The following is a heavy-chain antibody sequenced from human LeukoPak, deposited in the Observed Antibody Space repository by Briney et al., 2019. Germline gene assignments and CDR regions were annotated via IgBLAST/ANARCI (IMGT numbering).Heavy chain of an antibody. CDR3: ARAGGYDFWSGNYYYYYMDV. Sequence: ASVTVSCKASGYTFTSYYMHWVRQAPGQGLEWMGWINPNSGGTNYAQKFQGRVTMTRDTSISTAYMELSRLRSDDTAVYYCARAGGYDFWSGNYYYYYMDVWGKGTTVTVSS. V-gene: IGHV1-2*02. CDR1: GYTFTSYY. CDR2: INPNSGGT. D-gene: IGHD3-3*01. J-gene: IGHJ6*03.